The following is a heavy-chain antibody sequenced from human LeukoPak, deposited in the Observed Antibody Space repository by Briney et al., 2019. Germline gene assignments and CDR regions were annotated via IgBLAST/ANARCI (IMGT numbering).Heavy chain of an antibody. V-gene: IGHV3-7*05. J-gene: IGHJ4*02. D-gene: IGHD1-26*01. CDR3: ARDKSVGATPLDY. CDR2: IKQDGSEK. Sequence: AGGSLRLSCAASGFTFSSYWMTWVRQAPGKGLERVANIKQDGSEKYYVDSVKGRFTISRDNAKRSLYLQMNSLRAEDTAVYHCARDKSVGATPLDYWGQGTLVTVSS. CDR1: GFTFSSYW.